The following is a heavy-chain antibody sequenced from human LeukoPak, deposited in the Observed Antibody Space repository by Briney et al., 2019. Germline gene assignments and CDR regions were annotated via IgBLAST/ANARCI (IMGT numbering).Heavy chain of an antibody. CDR1: GFTFSSYE. Sequence: GGSLRLSCAASGFTFSSYEMSWVRQAPGKGLEWVSVIYSGGSTNYADSVKGRFTISRDNSKNTLYLQMNSLRAEDTAVYYCARATYYHDSSGYYVFYFDNWGQGTLVTVSS. D-gene: IGHD3-22*01. CDR3: ARATYYHDSSGYYVFYFDN. V-gene: IGHV3-53*01. J-gene: IGHJ4*02. CDR2: IYSGGST.